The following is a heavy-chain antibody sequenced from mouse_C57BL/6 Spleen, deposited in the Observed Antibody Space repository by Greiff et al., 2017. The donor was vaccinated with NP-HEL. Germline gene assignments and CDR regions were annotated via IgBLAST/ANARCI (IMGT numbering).Heavy chain of an antibody. V-gene: IGHV10-1*01. CDR3: VRERDYGSSYWYFDV. J-gene: IGHJ1*03. D-gene: IGHD1-1*01. Sequence: EVKLVESGGGLVQPKGSLKLSCAASGFSFNTYAMNWVRQAPGKGLEWVARIRSKSNNYATYYADSVKDRFTISRADSESMLYLQMNNLKTEDTAMYYCVRERDYGSSYWYFDVWGTGTTVTVSS. CDR2: IRSKSNNYAT. CDR1: GFSFNTYA.